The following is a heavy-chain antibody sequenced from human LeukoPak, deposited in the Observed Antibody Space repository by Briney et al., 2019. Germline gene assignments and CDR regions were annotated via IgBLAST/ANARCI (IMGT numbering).Heavy chain of an antibody. CDR1: GFTFSSYW. Sequence: GGSLRLSCAASGFTFSSYWMHWVRQAPGKGLVWVSRISSDGSSTIYADSVKGRFTISRDNAKNSLYLQMNSLRAEDTAVYYCARDESSGYVFYDYWGQGTLVTVSS. J-gene: IGHJ4*02. CDR3: ARDESSGYVFYDY. CDR2: ISSDGSST. D-gene: IGHD3-22*01. V-gene: IGHV3-74*01.